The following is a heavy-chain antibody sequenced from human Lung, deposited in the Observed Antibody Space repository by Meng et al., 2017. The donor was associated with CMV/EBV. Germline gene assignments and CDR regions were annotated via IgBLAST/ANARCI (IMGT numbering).Heavy chain of an antibody. D-gene: IGHD6-13*01. CDR1: GFTFSSYA. J-gene: IGHJ6*01. V-gene: IGHV3-30-3*01. Sequence: SCAASGFTFSSYAMHWVRQAPGKGLEWVAVISYDGSNKYYADSVKGRFTISRDNSKNTLYLQMNSLRAEDTAVYYCASRAGIATYYYYGMDVWGQGNXVNGAS. CDR3: ASRAGIATYYYYGMDV. CDR2: ISYDGSNK.